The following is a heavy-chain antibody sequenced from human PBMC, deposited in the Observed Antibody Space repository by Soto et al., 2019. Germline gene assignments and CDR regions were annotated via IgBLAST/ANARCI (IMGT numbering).Heavy chain of an antibody. V-gene: IGHV1-2*02. CDR1: GYTFTGYY. J-gene: IGHJ6*02. Sequence: ASVKVSCKASGYTFTGYYMHWVRQAPGQGLEWMGWINPNSGGTNDAQKFQGRVTMTRDTSTSTAYMERSRLRSDDTAVYYCARTGLDYYGMDVWGQGTTVTVSS. D-gene: IGHD6-6*01. CDR3: ARTGLDYYGMDV. CDR2: INPNSGGT.